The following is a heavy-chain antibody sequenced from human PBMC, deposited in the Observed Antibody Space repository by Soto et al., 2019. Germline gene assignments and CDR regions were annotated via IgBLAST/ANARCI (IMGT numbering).Heavy chain of an antibody. CDR3: AKDLPRQQWLVPAWYFDL. J-gene: IGHJ2*01. Sequence: GGSLRLSCAASGFTFSSYAMSWVRQAPGKGLEWVSAISGSGGSTYYADSVKGRFTISRDNSKNTLYLQMNSLRAEDTAVYYCAKDLPRQQWLVPAWYFDLWGRGTLVTVSS. D-gene: IGHD6-19*01. V-gene: IGHV3-23*01. CDR1: GFTFSSYA. CDR2: ISGSGGST.